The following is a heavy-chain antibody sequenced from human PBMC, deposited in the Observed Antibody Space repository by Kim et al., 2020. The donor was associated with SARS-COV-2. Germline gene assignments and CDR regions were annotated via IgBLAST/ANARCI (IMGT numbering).Heavy chain of an antibody. CDR3: TTVSMR. D-gene: IGHD2-2*01. Sequence: GGSLRLSCAVSGIPFSNAWFNWVRQSPGKGLEWVGRIKSKTDGGTYELAAPVKGRFAISRDDSEHTLYLLMNNVKTDDSDVYYCTTVSMRWGQGTLVTVS. CDR2: IKSKTDGGTY. V-gene: IGHV3-15*01. CDR1: GIPFSNAW. J-gene: IGHJ4*02.